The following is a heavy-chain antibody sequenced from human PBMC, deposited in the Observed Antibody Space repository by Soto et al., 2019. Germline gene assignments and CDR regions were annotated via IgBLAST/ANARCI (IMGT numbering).Heavy chain of an antibody. V-gene: IGHV4-39*01. CDR1: GGSISSSSYY. CDR2: IYYSGST. D-gene: IGHD6-13*01. Sequence: SETLSLTCTVSGGSISSSSYYWGWIRQPPGKGLEWIGSIYYSGSTYYNPSLKSRVTISVDTSKNQFSLKLSSVTAADTAVYYCARHGVIGAAAEYYYYGMDVWGQGTTVTVSS. J-gene: IGHJ6*02. CDR3: ARHGVIGAAAEYYYYGMDV.